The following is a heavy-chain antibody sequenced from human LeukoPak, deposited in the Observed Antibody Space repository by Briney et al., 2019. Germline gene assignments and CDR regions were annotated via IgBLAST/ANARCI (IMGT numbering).Heavy chain of an antibody. CDR2: ISSSGSTI. CDR3: ARWYCSSAYCYYDY. Sequence: PGGSLRLSCAASGLTFSDYYMSWIRQAPGKGLEWVSYISSSGSTIYYADSVKGRFTISRDNSKNTLYLEMNSLRAEDTAVYYCARWYCSSAYCYYDYWGQGTLVTVSS. V-gene: IGHV3-11*01. J-gene: IGHJ4*02. D-gene: IGHD2-2*01. CDR1: GLTFSDYY.